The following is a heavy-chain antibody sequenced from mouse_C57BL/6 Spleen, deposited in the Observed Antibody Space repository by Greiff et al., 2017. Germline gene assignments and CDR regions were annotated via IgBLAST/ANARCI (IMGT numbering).Heavy chain of an antibody. Sequence: QVQLKESGAELVRPGASVTLSCKASGYTFTDYEMHWVKQTPVHGLEWIGAIDPETGGTAYNQKFKGKAILTADKSSSTAYMELRSLTSEDSAVYYCTRSDYYGSSYGWYFDVWGTGTTVTVSS. V-gene: IGHV1-15*01. J-gene: IGHJ1*03. D-gene: IGHD1-1*01. CDR1: GYTFTDYE. CDR2: IDPETGGT. CDR3: TRSDYYGSSYGWYFDV.